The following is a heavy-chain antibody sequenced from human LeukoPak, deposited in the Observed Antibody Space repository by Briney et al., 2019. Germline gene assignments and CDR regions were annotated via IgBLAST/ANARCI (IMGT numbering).Heavy chain of an antibody. Sequence: GGSLRLSCAASGFTFSSYEMNWVRQAPGKGLEWVSYISSSGSTIYYADSVKGRFTISRDNAENSLYLQMNSLRAEDTAVYYCARSIAAYYFDYWGQGTLVTVSS. J-gene: IGHJ4*02. D-gene: IGHD6-25*01. V-gene: IGHV3-48*03. CDR1: GFTFSSYE. CDR2: ISSSGSTI. CDR3: ARSIAAYYFDY.